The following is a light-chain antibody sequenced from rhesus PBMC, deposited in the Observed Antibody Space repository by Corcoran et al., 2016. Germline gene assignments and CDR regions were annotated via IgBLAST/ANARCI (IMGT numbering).Light chain of an antibody. J-gene: IGKJ2*01. CDR3: QQDYSWPDG. CDR1: QSVSIS. CDR2: GEY. Sequence: EIVMTQSPATLSLSPGERATLPCRASQSVSISLAWYQQKPGQAPKLLIYGEYSRATGIPDRFSGLGSGTGFTLTISSLGPEDVGVYYCQQDYSWPDGFVQGTKVEI. V-gene: IGKV3-42*01.